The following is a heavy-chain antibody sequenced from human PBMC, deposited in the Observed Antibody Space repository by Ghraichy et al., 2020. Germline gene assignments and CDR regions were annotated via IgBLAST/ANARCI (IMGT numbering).Heavy chain of an antibody. CDR1: GFTFSSYS. Sequence: GESLNISCAASGFTFSSYSMIWVRQAPGKGLEWVSYITRSSGTISYADSVKGRFTVSRDNAKNSVYLQMNSLRAEDTAVYYCARLYSSGYYKDYWGQGTLVIVSS. CDR3: ARLYSSGYYKDY. CDR2: ITRSSGTI. D-gene: IGHD3-22*01. J-gene: IGHJ4*02. V-gene: IGHV3-48*01.